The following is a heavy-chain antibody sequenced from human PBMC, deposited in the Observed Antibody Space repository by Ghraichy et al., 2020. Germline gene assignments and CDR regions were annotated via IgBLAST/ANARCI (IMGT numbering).Heavy chain of an antibody. Sequence: ASVKVSCKASGYTFTSYGISWVRQAPGQGLEWMGWISAYNGNTNYAQKLQGRVTMTTDTSTSTAYMELRSLRSDDTAVYYCARAYYYDSSGLNDYWGQGTLVTVSS. V-gene: IGHV1-18*01. CDR1: GYTFTSYG. J-gene: IGHJ4*02. CDR3: ARAYYYDSSGLNDY. CDR2: ISAYNGNT. D-gene: IGHD3-22*01.